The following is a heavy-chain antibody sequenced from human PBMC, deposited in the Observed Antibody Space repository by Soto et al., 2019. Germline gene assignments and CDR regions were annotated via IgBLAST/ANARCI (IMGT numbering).Heavy chain of an antibody. D-gene: IGHD6-19*01. Sequence: GGSLRLSCAASGFTFSSYAMSRVRQAPGKGLEWVSAISGSGGSTYYADSVKGRFTISRDNSKNTLYLQMNSLRAEDTAVYYCAKSPQTSYSSGWYDYFDYWGQGTLVTVSS. CDR1: GFTFSSYA. J-gene: IGHJ4*02. V-gene: IGHV3-23*01. CDR2: ISGSGGST. CDR3: AKSPQTSYSSGWYDYFDY.